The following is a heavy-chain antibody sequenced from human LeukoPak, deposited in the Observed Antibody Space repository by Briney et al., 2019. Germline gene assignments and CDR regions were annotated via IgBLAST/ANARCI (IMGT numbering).Heavy chain of an antibody. CDR1: GYTFTSYG. D-gene: IGHD5-12*01. CDR3: ARLDIVATTNYYYYGMDV. CDR2: ISAYNGNT. J-gene: IGHJ6*02. V-gene: IGHV1-18*01. Sequence: ASVKVSCKASGYTFTSYGISWVRQAPGQGLEWMGWISAYNGNTNYAQKLQGRVTMTTDTSTSTAYMELRSLRSEDTAVYYCARLDIVATTNYYYYGMDVWGQGTTVTVSS.